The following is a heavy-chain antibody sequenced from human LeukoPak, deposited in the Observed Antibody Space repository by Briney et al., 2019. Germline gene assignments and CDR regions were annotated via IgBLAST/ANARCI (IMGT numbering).Heavy chain of an antibody. CDR2: ISSDGSSK. CDR1: GFTLSSYG. V-gene: IGHV3-30-3*01. CDR3: ARAQSGFWSGYCFDY. Sequence: GRSLRLSCAASGFTLSSYGLHWFRQAPGKGLEWVAVISSDGSSKSYADSVKGRFTSSRDNSKNTLYLQMNSLRAEDTAVYYCARAQSGFWSGYCFDYWGQGTLVTVSS. J-gene: IGHJ4*02. D-gene: IGHD3-3*01.